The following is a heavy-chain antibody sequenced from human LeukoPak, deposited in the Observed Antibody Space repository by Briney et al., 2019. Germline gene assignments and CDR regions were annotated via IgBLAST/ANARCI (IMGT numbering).Heavy chain of an antibody. CDR2: VHKSGRT. CDR3: AKEIVGAPTPGAY. J-gene: IGHJ4*02. CDR1: TDSITSNW. V-gene: IGHV4-4*02. Sequence: PSETLSLTCAVCTDSITSNWWSWVRQPPGKGLEWIGDVHKSGRTNYYPSLQSRVTISIDKSKNQIALELTSVTAADTAVYYCAKEIVGAPTPGAYWGQGILVTVSS. D-gene: IGHD1-26*01.